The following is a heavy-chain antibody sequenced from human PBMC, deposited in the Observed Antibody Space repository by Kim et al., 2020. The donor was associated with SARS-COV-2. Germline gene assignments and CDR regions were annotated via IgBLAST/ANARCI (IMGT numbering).Heavy chain of an antibody. D-gene: IGHD5-18*01. CDR3: ARQALGYSYHFDY. CDR2: ISSSGSTI. J-gene: IGHJ4*02. Sequence: GGSLRLSCAASGFTFSSYEMNWVRQAPGKGLEWVSYISSSGSTIYYADSVKGRFTISRDNAKNSLYLQMNSLRAEDTAVYYCARQALGYSYHFDYWGQGTLVTVSS. V-gene: IGHV3-48*03. CDR1: GFTFSSYE.